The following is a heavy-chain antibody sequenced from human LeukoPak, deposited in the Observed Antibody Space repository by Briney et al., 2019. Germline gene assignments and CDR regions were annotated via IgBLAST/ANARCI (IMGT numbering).Heavy chain of an antibody. CDR3: ARCSSSTSHYYYYYMDV. CDR1: GGSIGSGGYY. Sequence: PSQTLSLTCTVSGGSIGSGGYYWSWIRQHPGKGLEWIGYIYYSGSIYYNPSLKSRVTISVDTSKNQFSLKLSSVTAADTAVYYCARCSSSTSHYYYYYMDVWGKGTTVTVSS. CDR2: IYYSGSI. J-gene: IGHJ6*03. D-gene: IGHD2-2*01. V-gene: IGHV4-31*03.